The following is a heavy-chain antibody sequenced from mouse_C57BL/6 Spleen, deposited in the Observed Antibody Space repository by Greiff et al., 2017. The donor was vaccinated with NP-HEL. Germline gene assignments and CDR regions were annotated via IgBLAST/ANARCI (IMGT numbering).Heavy chain of an antibody. Sequence: EVQLQESGPGLVKPSQSLSLTCSVTGYSITSGYYWNWIRQFPGNKLEWMGYISYDGSNNYNPSLKNRISITRDTSKNQFFLKLNSVTTEDTATYYCARVDDYDVSAWFAYWGQGTLVTVSA. CDR1: GYSITSGYY. D-gene: IGHD2-4*01. CDR2: ISYDGSN. V-gene: IGHV3-6*01. J-gene: IGHJ3*01. CDR3: ARVDDYDVSAWFAY.